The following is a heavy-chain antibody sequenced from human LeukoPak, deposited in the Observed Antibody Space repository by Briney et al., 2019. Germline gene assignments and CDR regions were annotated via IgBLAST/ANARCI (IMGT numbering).Heavy chain of an antibody. D-gene: IGHD3-10*01. CDR3: ARQRFYGSGSYYRSYYYYYMDV. V-gene: IGHV4-59*08. CDR2: IYYSGST. J-gene: IGHJ6*03. Sequence: SETLSLTCTVSGGSISSYYWSWIRQPPGKGLEWIGYIYYSGSTNYNPSLKSRVTISVDTSKNQFSLKLSSVTAADTAVYYCARQRFYGSGSYYRSYYYYYMDVWGKGTTVTISS. CDR1: GGSISSYY.